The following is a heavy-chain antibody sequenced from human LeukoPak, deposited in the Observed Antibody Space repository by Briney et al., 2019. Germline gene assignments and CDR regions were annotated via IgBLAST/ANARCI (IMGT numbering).Heavy chain of an antibody. V-gene: IGHV3-23*01. J-gene: IGHJ4*02. CDR3: AKERSFGTWLGDY. CDR1: GFTFSSYA. D-gene: IGHD2/OR15-2a*01. CDR2: ISGSGGGT. Sequence: GGSLRLSCVASGFTFSSYAMTWVRQAPGKGLEWVSAISGSGGGTYYADSVKGRFTISRDNSKNTLYLQMNSLRAEDTAVYYCAKERSFGTWLGDYWGQGTLVTVSS.